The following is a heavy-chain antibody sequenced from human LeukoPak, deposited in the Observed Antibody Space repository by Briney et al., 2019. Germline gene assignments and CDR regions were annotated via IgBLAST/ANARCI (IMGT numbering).Heavy chain of an antibody. CDR1: GFTVSSNY. V-gene: IGHV3-53*01. D-gene: IGHD1-26*01. CDR2: IYSGGST. CDR3: ARGLSGSYHYFDY. Sequence: GGSLRLSCAASGFTVSSNYMSWVRQAPGKGLEWVSVIYSGGSTYYADSVKGRFTISRDNSKNTLYLQVNSLRAEDTAVYYCARGLSGSYHYFDYWGQGTLVTVSS. J-gene: IGHJ4*02.